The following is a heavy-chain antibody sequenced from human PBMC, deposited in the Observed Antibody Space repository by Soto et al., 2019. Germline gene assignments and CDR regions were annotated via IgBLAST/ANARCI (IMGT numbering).Heavy chain of an antibody. J-gene: IGHJ4*02. CDR3: ASDHSSGWYFDY. CDR2: IWYDGSNK. CDR1: GFTFSSYG. D-gene: IGHD6-19*01. Sequence: GGSLRLSCAASGFTFSSYGMHWVRQAPGKGLEWVAVIWYDGSNKYYADSVKGRFTISRDNSKNTLYLQMNSLRAEDTAVYYCASDHSSGWYFDYWGQGTLVTVSS. V-gene: IGHV3-33*01.